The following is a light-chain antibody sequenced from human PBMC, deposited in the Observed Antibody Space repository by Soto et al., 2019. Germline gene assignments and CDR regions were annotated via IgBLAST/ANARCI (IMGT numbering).Light chain of an antibody. V-gene: IGLV2-14*02. CDR2: EVS. J-gene: IGLJ3*02. CDR3: SSYTSSSTWV. Sequence: QSALTQPASVSGSPGQSITISCTGFSSDIGTYNLVSWYQQHPGKAPKLMIYEVSKRPSGVSNRFSGSKSGNTASLTISGLQAEDEADYFCSSYTSSSTWVFGGGTKLTVL. CDR1: SSDIGTYNL.